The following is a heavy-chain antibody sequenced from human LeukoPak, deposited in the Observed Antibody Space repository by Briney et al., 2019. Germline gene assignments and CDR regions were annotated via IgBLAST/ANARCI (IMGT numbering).Heavy chain of an antibody. V-gene: IGHV4-59*01. CDR2: IYYSGST. Sequence: SETLSLTCTVSGGSISSYYWSWIRQPPGKGLEWIGYIYYSGSTNYNPSLKSRVTISVDTSKNQFSLKLSSVTAADTAVYYCARGPDSSGWYARLDPWGQGTLVTVSS. CDR1: GGSISSYY. CDR3: ARGPDSSGWYARLDP. J-gene: IGHJ5*02. D-gene: IGHD6-19*01.